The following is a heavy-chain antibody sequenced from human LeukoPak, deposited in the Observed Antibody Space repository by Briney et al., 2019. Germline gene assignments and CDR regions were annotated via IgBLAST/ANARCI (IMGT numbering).Heavy chain of an antibody. CDR1: GFSFSTYV. D-gene: IGHD6-19*01. CDR3: AKDFGDYSGWFFDY. V-gene: IGHV3-30*18. Sequence: LRLSCAASGFSFSTYVMHWVRQAPGKGLEWVAVTAHDESQKYYADSVNGRFTISRDNSKNALYLQMNSLRAEDTAVYYCAKDFGDYSGWFFDYWGQGTLVTVSS. J-gene: IGHJ4*02. CDR2: TAHDESQK.